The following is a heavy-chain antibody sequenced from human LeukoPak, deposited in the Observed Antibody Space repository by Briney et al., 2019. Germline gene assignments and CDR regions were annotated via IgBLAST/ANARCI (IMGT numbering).Heavy chain of an antibody. V-gene: IGHV3-48*01. CDR2: ISSSSSTI. D-gene: IGHD1-26*01. CDR3: ARDIVGAKGY. J-gene: IGHJ4*02. CDR1: GFTFSSYS. Sequence: PGGSLRLSCAASGFTFSSYSMNWVRQAPGKGLEWVSYISSSSSTIYYADSVKGRFTISRDNAKNSLYLQMNSLGAEDTAVYYCARDIVGAKGYWGQGTLVTVSS.